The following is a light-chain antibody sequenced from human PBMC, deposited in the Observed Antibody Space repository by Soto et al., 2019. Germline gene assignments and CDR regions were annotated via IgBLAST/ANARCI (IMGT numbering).Light chain of an antibody. CDR1: QSVSSN. CDR2: GAS. Sequence: EIVMTQSPATLSVSPGERATLSCKASQSVSSNLAWYQQKPGQAPRLLIYGASGRATGIPARFSGSGSGTEFTLTISSLQSEDFAVYYCQHYDNWHFTFGQGTKPEIK. V-gene: IGKV3-15*01. CDR3: QHYDNWHFT. J-gene: IGKJ2*01.